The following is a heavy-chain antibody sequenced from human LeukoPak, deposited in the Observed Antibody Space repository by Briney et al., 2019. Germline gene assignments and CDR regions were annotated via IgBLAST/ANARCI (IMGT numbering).Heavy chain of an antibody. J-gene: IGHJ4*02. CDR2: INQDGSEK. D-gene: IGHD5-24*01. Sequence: PGGSLRLCCAVSGLTFRSYWMSWVRQAPGKGLEWVANINQDGSEKYFVDSVKGRFTISRDNAKNSLHLQMTTPRAEDTAVYYCARERDGRFFDYWGQGTLVTVSS. CDR1: GLTFRSYW. CDR3: ARERDGRFFDY. V-gene: IGHV3-7*01.